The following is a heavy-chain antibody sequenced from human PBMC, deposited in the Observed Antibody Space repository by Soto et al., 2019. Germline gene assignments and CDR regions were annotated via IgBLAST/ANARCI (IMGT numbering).Heavy chain of an antibody. V-gene: IGHV4-59*01. CDR3: AGGPVVRIIHY. CDR1: GGSISSYY. D-gene: IGHD2-21*01. J-gene: IGHJ4*02. CDR2: IYYSGST. Sequence: SETLSLTCTVSGGSISSYYWSWIRQPPGKGLEWIGYIYYSGSTNYNPSLKSRVTISVDTSKNQFSLRLSSVTAADTAVYYCAGGPVVRIIHYWGQATLVTGSS.